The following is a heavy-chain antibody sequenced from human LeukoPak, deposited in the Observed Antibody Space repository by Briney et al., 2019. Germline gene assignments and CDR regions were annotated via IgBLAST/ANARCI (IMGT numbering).Heavy chain of an antibody. D-gene: IGHD2-15*01. CDR1: GGSISSGDYY. CDR3: TRGGRFCAAGSCYPNGFAP. V-gene: IGHV4-30-4*01. Sequence: MASETLSLTCSVSGGSISSGDYYWSWIRQSPEKGLEWIGFIYYSGSVFYNPSLKSRLAISVDSSVNQFSLTLTSVTAADTAVYYCTRGGRFCAAGSCYPNGFAPWGQGTLVTVSS. CDR2: IYYSGSV. J-gene: IGHJ5*02.